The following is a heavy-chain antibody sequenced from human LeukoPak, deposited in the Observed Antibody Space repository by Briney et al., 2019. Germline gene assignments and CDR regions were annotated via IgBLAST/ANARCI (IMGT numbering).Heavy chain of an antibody. CDR3: AKGGTVVTFCFDY. CDR2: ISSSGSTI. V-gene: IGHV3-11*01. J-gene: IGHJ4*02. D-gene: IGHD2-15*01. CDR1: GFTFSDYY. Sequence: GGSLRLSCAASGFTFSDYYMSWIRQAPGKGLEWVSYISSSGSTIYYADSVKGRFTISRDNSKNTLYLQMNSLRAEDTAVYYCAKGGTVVTFCFDYWGQGTLVTVSS.